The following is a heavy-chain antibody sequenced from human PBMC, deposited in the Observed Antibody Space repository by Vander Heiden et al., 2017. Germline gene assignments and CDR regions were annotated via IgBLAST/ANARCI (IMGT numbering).Heavy chain of an antibody. J-gene: IGHJ5*02. D-gene: IGHD2-15*01. CDR1: GGSISSSSYY. V-gene: IGHV4-39*01. CDR3: ARHASDIVALHGWFDP. Sequence: LYGEESGPGLVKPSETLSLTCTVSGGSISSSSYYWGWIRQPPGKGLEWIGSIYYSGSTYYNPSLKSRVTISVDTSKNQFSLKLSSVTAADTAVYYCARHASDIVALHGWFDPWGQGTLVTVSS. CDR2: IYYSGST.